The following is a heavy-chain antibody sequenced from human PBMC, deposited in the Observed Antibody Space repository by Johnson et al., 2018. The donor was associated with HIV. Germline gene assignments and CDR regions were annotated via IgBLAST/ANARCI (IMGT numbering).Heavy chain of an antibody. V-gene: IGHV3-30-3*01. D-gene: IGHD4-23*01. Sequence: QVQLVESGGGVVQPGRSLRLSCAASGFTFSSYAMHWVRQAPGKGLEWVAVISYDGSNKYYADSVKGRFTISRDNSKNTLYLQMNSLRAEDTAVYYCAREEGVGDDYGGKSAFDIWGQGTMVTVYS. J-gene: IGHJ3*02. CDR2: ISYDGSNK. CDR3: AREEGVGDDYGGKSAFDI. CDR1: GFTFSSYA.